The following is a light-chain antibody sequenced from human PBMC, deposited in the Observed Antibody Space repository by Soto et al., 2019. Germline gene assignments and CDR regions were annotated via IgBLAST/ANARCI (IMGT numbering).Light chain of an antibody. V-gene: IGKV1-39*01. Sequence: DIQVTQSPSSMSASVGDRVTITCRTSQNINIFLNWYQQKPGRAPMVVISAASNLESGVPSRFSGRGSGTEFTLTISNLQPGDSALYFCQESYSTPLAVGGGNKVDIK. J-gene: IGKJ4*01. CDR3: QESYSTPLA. CDR1: QNINIF. CDR2: AAS.